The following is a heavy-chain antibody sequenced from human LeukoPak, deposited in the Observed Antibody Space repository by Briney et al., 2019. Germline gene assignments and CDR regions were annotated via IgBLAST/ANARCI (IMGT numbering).Heavy chain of an antibody. Sequence: GGTLRLSCAASGFTFSSYGMSWVRQAPGKGLEWVSSISGSGGNTYYADSVKGRFTISRDYSKNTLFLQMNSLRTEETAVYYCAKGPAMVRGTFDPWGQGTLVTVSS. CDR1: GFTFSSYG. CDR2: ISGSGGNT. D-gene: IGHD3-10*01. CDR3: AKGPAMVRGTFDP. J-gene: IGHJ5*02. V-gene: IGHV3-23*01.